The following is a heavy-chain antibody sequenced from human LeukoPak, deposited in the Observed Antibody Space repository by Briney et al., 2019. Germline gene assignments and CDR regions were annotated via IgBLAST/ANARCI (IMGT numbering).Heavy chain of an antibody. V-gene: IGHV3-23*01. CDR3: AKDNRRAHYFDY. CDR1: GFTFSSYA. Sequence: GGSLRLSCAASGFTFSSYAMSWVRQAPGKGLEWVSAISGSDGSTYYADSVRGRFTISRDNSKNTLYLQMNSLRAEDAAVYYCAKDNRRAHYFDYWGQGTLVTVSS. J-gene: IGHJ4*02. CDR2: ISGSDGST.